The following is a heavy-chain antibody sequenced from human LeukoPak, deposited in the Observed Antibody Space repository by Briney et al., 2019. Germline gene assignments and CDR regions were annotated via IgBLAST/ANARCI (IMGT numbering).Heavy chain of an antibody. J-gene: IGHJ1*01. CDR1: GGSISSYY. CDR3: ARVRGDFETD. V-gene: IGHV4-59*01. CDR2: RYYSGST. D-gene: IGHD3-16*01. Sequence: PSETLSLTCSVSGGSISSYYWTWTRQPPGKGLGWIGYRYYSGSTTYNPSLKSRVTISVDTSKSQFSLKLISVTAADTAIYYCARVRGDFETDWGQGTLVTVSS.